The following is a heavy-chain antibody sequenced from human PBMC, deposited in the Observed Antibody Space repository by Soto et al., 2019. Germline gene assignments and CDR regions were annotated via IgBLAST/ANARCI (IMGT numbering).Heavy chain of an antibody. CDR3: AKDLKWWGGEGDY. CDR2: IRGSGGST. Sequence: GGSLRLSCAASGFTFSSYAMSCVRQAPGKGLEWVSAIRGSGGSTYYVDSVKGRFTISRENTKNTVYRKMSSLGAEDTALYYCAKDLKWWGGEGDYWSQGTLVTVSS. V-gene: IGHV3-23*01. D-gene: IGHD2-15*01. J-gene: IGHJ4*02. CDR1: GFTFSSYA.